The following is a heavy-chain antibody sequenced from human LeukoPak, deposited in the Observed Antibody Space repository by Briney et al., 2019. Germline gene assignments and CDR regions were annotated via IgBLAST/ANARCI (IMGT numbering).Heavy chain of an antibody. J-gene: IGHJ4*02. CDR3: ARNYKLRQWLVGVFGY. CDR1: GYTFTSYD. CDR2: MNPNSGNT. D-gene: IGHD6-19*01. V-gene: IGHV1-8*01. Sequence: ASVKVSCKASGYTFTSYDINWVRQATGQGLEWMGWMNPNSGNTGYAQKFQGRVTMTRNTSISTAYMELSSLRSEDTAVYYCARNYKLRQWLVGVFGYWGQGTLVTVSS.